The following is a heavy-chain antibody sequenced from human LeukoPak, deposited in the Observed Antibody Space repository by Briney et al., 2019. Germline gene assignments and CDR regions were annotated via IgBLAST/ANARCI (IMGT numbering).Heavy chain of an antibody. CDR1: GGSISSSSYY. CDR2: IYYSGST. V-gene: IGHV4-39*07. D-gene: IGHD2-21*01. CDR3: ARGSGHRILWWTFDY. J-gene: IGHJ4*02. Sequence: SETLSLTCTVSGGSISSSSYYWGWIRQPPGKGLEWIGSIYYSGSTYYNPSLKSRVTISVDTSKNQFSLKLSSVTAADTAVYYCARGSGHRILWWTFDYWGQGTLVTVSS.